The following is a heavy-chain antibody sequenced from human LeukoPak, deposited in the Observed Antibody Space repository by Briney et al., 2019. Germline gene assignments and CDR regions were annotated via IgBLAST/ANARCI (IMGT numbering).Heavy chain of an antibody. CDR3: ARGDTTMVPGYFDY. CDR1: GYMFTHYW. V-gene: IGHV5-51*01. CDR2: IYPADSDT. Sequence: GESLKISCMGSGYMFTHYWIAWVRQMPGKGLEWMGIIYPADSDTRYSPSFQGQVTTSADKSISTAYLQWSSLKASDTAMYYCARGDTTMVPGYFDYWGQGTLVTVSS. D-gene: IGHD5-18*01. J-gene: IGHJ4*02.